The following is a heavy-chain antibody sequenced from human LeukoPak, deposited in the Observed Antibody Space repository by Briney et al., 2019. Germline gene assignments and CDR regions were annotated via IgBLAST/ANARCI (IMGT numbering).Heavy chain of an antibody. CDR1: GYTFTGYY. J-gene: IGHJ4*02. V-gene: IGHV1-2*06. CDR2: INPNSGGT. Sequence: ASVKVSCKASGYTFTGYYMHWVRQAPGQGLEWMGRINPNSGGTNYAQKFQGRVTMARDTSISTAYMELSRLRSDDTAVYYCARDLMTTGSDYWGQGTLVTVSS. D-gene: IGHD4-17*01. CDR3: ARDLMTTGSDY.